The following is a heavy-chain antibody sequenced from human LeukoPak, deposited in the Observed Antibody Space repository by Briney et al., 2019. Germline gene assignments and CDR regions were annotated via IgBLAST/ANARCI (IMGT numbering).Heavy chain of an antibody. CDR2: ISGSGGST. D-gene: IGHD5-18*01. Sequence: GGSLRLSCAVSGFIFSIYAMSWVRQAPGKGLGWVSTISGSGGSTHYADSVKGRFTIYRDNPKNTLYLQMNSLRGDDTAVFCVRGYSYGWFDPWGQGTLVTVSS. J-gene: IGHJ5*02. CDR1: GFIFSIYA. V-gene: IGHV3-23*01. CDR3: RGYSYGWFDP.